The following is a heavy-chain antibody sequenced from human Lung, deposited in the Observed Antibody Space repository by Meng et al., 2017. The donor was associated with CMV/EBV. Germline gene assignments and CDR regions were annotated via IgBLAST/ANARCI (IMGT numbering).Heavy chain of an antibody. CDR1: GFTFSSYA. CDR3: AKDPVPAALYYFDY. Sequence: GESXKISCAASGFTFSSYAMSWVRQAPGKGLEWVSAISGSGGSTYYADSVKGRFTISRDNSKNTLYLQMNSLRAEDTAVYYCAKDPVPAALYYFDYLGQGXLITVSS. CDR2: ISGSGGST. D-gene: IGHD2-2*01. J-gene: IGHJ4*02. V-gene: IGHV3-23*01.